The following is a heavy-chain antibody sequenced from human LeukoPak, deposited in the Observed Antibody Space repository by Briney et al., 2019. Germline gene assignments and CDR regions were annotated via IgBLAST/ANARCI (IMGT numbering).Heavy chain of an antibody. CDR2: ISSGSSYI. Sequence: PGGSLRLSCAASGFIFSDYYMGWIRQAPGKGLEWISFISSGSSYIHYADSVKGRFTISRDNSKSMVYLQMNSLRADDTAVYYCAREEMAVSGYFDYWGQGILVTVSS. CDR1: GFIFSDYY. D-gene: IGHD5-24*01. J-gene: IGHJ4*02. CDR3: AREEMAVSGYFDY. V-gene: IGHV3-11*05.